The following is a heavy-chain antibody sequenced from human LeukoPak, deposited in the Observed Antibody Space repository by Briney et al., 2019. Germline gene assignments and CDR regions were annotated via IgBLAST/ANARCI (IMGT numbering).Heavy chain of an antibody. CDR2: ISSSGGTT. Sequence: GGSLRLSCAASEFTFSTYAMSWVRQAPGKGLEWVSGISSSGGTTHYTDSVKGRFTISRDNSKNTLYLQMNSLRAEDTAAYYCARGTVVSWSAFDIWGQGTMVTVFS. V-gene: IGHV3-23*01. CDR1: EFTFSTYA. D-gene: IGHD3-16*01. CDR3: ARGTVVSWSAFDI. J-gene: IGHJ3*02.